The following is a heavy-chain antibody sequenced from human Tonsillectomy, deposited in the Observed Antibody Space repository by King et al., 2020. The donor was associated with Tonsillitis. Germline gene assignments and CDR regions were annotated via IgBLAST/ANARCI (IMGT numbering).Heavy chain of an antibody. V-gene: IGHV4-61*02. J-gene: IGHJ3*02. Sequence: VQLQESGPGLVKPSQTLSLTCTVSGGSISSGSYYWSWIRQPAGKGLEWIGRTYTSGSTNYNPSLKSRVTMSVDTSKNQFSLKLSSVTAADTAVYYCAREAKVAYDFWSGYYAFDIWGQGTMVTVSS. CDR2: TYTSGST. CDR1: GGSISSGSYY. D-gene: IGHD3-3*01. CDR3: AREAKVAYDFWSGYYAFDI.